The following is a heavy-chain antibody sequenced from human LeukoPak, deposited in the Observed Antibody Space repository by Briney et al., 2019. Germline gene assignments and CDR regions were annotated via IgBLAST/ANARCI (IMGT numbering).Heavy chain of an antibody. V-gene: IGHV4-59*12. CDR1: GGSISSYY. J-gene: IGHJ4*02. D-gene: IGHD2-15*01. Sequence: SETLSLTCTVSGGSISSYYWSWIRQPPGKGLEWIGEIYHSGSTNFNPSLKSRVTISVDKSKNQFYLKLNSVTAADTAVYYCAREGCSGGSCHFDYWGPGTLVTVSS. CDR3: AREGCSGGSCHFDY. CDR2: IYHSGST.